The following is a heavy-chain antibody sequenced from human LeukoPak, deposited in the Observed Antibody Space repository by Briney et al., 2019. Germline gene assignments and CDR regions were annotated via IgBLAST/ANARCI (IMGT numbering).Heavy chain of an antibody. J-gene: IGHJ6*02. CDR1: GFTFSSYS. Sequence: PGGSLRLSCAASGFTFSSYSMNWVRQAPGEGLEWVSYISSSSSTIYYADSVKGRFTISRDNAKNSLYLQMNSLRAEDTAVYYCAREIYGSYYYYGMDVWGQGTTVTVSS. V-gene: IGHV3-48*04. D-gene: IGHD3-10*01. CDR3: AREIYGSYYYYGMDV. CDR2: ISSSSSTI.